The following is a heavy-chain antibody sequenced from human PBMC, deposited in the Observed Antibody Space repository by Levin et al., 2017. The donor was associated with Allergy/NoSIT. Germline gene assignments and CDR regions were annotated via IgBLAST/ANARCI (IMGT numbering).Heavy chain of an antibody. CDR3: ARDRAVAGTDEYFQH. J-gene: IGHJ1*01. CDR1: GFTFSDYY. Sequence: PGGSLRLSCAASGFTFSDYYMSWIRQAPGKGLEWVSYISSSGSTIYYADSVKGRFTISRDNAKNSLYLQMNSLRAEDTAVYYCARDRAVAGTDEYFQHWGQGTLVTVSS. D-gene: IGHD6-19*01. V-gene: IGHV3-11*01. CDR2: ISSSGSTI.